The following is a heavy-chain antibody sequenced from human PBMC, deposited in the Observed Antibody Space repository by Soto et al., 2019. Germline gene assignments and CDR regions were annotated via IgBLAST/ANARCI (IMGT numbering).Heavy chain of an antibody. D-gene: IGHD6-13*01. V-gene: IGHV4-59*12. CDR1: GASIRSTY. CDR3: ARDASSNWHYFGY. J-gene: IGHJ4*02. Sequence: SETLSLTCPVSGASIRSTYWSWIRQSPGKGLEWIGYIYYSGSAYYNPSLKSRVSMSVDTSKNQFSLKLSSVTAAGTAIYFCARDASSNWHYFGYWGQGTLVTVSS. CDR2: IYYSGSA.